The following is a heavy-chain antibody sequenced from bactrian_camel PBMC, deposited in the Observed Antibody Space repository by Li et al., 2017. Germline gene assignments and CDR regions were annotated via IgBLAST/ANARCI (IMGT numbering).Heavy chain of an antibody. CDR2: IDTSGST. CDR3: AFAPGVTLWRGFLDADVHKF. J-gene: IGHJ4*01. CDR1: RVTYSGYC. Sequence: HVQLVESGGGSVEAGGSLKLTCTASRVTYSGYCFGWFRQAAGRGREGVATIDTSGSTSYSASVKGRFTISRDNAGPTMYLQMDKLQPEDTARYFCAFAPGVTLWRGFLDADVHKFWGRGTQVTVS. D-gene: IGHD4*01. V-gene: IGHV3S1*01.